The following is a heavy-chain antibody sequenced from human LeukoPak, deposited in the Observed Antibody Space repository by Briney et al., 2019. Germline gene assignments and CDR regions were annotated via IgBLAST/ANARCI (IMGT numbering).Heavy chain of an antibody. CDR3: ARDLSLGYSYGYIGD. Sequence: GGSLRLSCAASGFTFSSYGMHWVRQAPGKGLEWVALIWYDGTNKYYADSVKGRFTISRDNSKNTLILQMSSLRGEDSAVYYCARDLSLGYSYGYIGDWGQGTLVTVSS. D-gene: IGHD5-18*01. CDR2: IWYDGTNK. CDR1: GFTFSSYG. V-gene: IGHV3-33*01. J-gene: IGHJ4*02.